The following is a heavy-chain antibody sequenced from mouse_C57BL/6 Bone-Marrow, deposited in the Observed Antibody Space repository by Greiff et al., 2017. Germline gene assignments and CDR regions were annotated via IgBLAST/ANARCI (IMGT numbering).Heavy chain of an antibody. CDR1: GYTFTSYW. V-gene: IGHV1-52*01. D-gene: IGHD2-2*01. J-gene: IGHJ3*01. CDR2: IDPSDSET. CDR3: ARRGYGYAWFAY. Sequence: QVQLQQPGAELVRPGSSVKLSCKASGYTFTSYWMHWVQQRPIQGLEWIGNIDPSDSETHYNQKFKDKATLTVNKSYSPAYMQISSLTSEDSAVYYCARRGYGYAWFAYWGQGTLVTVSA.